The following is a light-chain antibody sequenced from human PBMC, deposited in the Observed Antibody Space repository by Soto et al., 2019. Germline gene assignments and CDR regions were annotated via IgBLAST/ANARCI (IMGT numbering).Light chain of an antibody. CDR1: SNDVGGHKY. CDR3: SSYTIRSTVV. J-gene: IGLJ2*01. Sequence: SALTQPASVSGSPGQSITISCTGTSNDVGGHKYVSWYQQHPGKAPKLIIYEVTNRPSGVSDRFSGSKSGNTASLTISGLQADDEADYYCSSYTIRSTVVFGGGTQLTVL. CDR2: EVT. V-gene: IGLV2-14*01.